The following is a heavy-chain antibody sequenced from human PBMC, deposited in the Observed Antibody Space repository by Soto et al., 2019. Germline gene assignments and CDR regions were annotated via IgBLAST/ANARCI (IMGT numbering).Heavy chain of an antibody. CDR1: GYTFTNYG. Sequence: QVQVVQSGDEVKKPGASVKVSCKASGYTFTNYGFSWVRLVPGQGLEWMGWISGYNGNTKYAEKFQGRVTMTTDTSTSTAHMELRSLRSDDTAVYYCAREGQAPYYYYGMDVWGQGTAVTVSS. CDR3: AREGQAPYYYYGMDV. J-gene: IGHJ6*02. V-gene: IGHV1-18*01. CDR2: ISGYNGNT.